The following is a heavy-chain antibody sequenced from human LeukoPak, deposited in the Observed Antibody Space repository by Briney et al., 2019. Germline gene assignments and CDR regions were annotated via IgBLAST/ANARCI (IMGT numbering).Heavy chain of an antibody. CDR3: AKGRGGDTAMVNFDY. Sequence: GGSLRLSCAASGFTFSSYEMNWVRQAPGKGLEWVSYISSSGSTIYYADSVKGRFTISRDNAKNSLYLQMNSLRAEDMALYYCAKGRGGDTAMVNFDYWGQGTLVTVSS. CDR2: ISSSGSTI. V-gene: IGHV3-48*03. J-gene: IGHJ4*02. D-gene: IGHD5-18*01. CDR1: GFTFSSYE.